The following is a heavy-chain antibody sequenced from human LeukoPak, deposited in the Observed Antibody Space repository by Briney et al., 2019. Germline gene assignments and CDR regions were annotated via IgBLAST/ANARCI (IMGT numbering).Heavy chain of an antibody. CDR2: ISSSGSTI. V-gene: IGHV3-11*01. J-gene: IGHJ6*02. CDR1: GFTFSDYY. CDR3: ARVDYAYRMDV. Sequence: GGSLRLSCAASGFTFSDYYMSWVRQAPGKGLEGGSYISSSGSTIYYADSVKGGFTISRDNAKNSLYLQMNSLRAEDTAVYYCARVDYAYRMDVWRQGTTVTVSS.